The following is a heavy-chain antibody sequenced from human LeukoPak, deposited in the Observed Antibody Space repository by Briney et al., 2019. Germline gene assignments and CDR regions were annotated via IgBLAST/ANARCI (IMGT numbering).Heavy chain of an antibody. CDR2: ISWDSSST. Sequence: TXXWXRQRPGXXXXGVSLISWDSSSTYXTXXVKGRFTISRDXXKXXLYLQMNSLRAEETALYYCXXXXXXXXXXXXFDIXXXXXXVTVS. V-gene: IGHV3-43*01. CDR1: T. CDR3: XXXXXXXXXXXXFDI. J-gene: IGHJ3*02.